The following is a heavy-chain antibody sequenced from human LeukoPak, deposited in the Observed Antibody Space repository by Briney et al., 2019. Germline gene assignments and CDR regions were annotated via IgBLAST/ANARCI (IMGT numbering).Heavy chain of an antibody. CDR3: VRKSKTYDGSGYYHDY. D-gene: IGHD3-22*01. CDR2: IYTSGSI. Sequence: SETLSLTCSVSGGSIRNYFWSWIRQPAGKGLEWIGRIYTSGSIDYKPSLRSRVTMSVDTSRNQFSLKLTSVTAADTAVYYCVRKSKTYDGSGYYHDYWGQGTLVTVSS. CDR1: GGSIRNYF. V-gene: IGHV4-4*07. J-gene: IGHJ4*02.